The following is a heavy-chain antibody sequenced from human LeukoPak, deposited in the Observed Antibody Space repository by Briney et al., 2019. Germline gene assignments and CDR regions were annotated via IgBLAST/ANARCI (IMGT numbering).Heavy chain of an antibody. Sequence: SVKVSCKASGYTFTGYYVHWVRQAPGQGLEWMGGIIPIFGTANYAQKFQGRVTITADESTSTAYMELSSLRSEDTAVYYCARGRQELVPYGGNPIYAFDIWGQGTMVTVSS. D-gene: IGHD4-23*01. CDR1: GYTFTGYY. CDR2: IIPIFGTA. V-gene: IGHV1-69*13. J-gene: IGHJ3*02. CDR3: ARGRQELVPYGGNPIYAFDI.